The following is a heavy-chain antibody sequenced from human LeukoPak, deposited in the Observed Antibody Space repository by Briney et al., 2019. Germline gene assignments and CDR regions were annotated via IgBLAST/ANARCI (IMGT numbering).Heavy chain of an antibody. D-gene: IGHD3-22*01. Sequence: ASVKVSCKASGYTFTSYDINWGRQATGQGLEWMEWMNPNSGNTGYAQKFQGRVTMTRNTSISTAYMELSSLRSEDTAVYYCARSGFTMIVDDAFDIWGQGTMVTVSS. CDR3: ARSGFTMIVDDAFDI. CDR1: GYTFTSYD. V-gene: IGHV1-8*01. J-gene: IGHJ3*02. CDR2: MNPNSGNT.